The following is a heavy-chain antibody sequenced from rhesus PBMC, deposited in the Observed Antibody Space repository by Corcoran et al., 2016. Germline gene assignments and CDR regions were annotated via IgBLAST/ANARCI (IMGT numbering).Heavy chain of an antibody. J-gene: IGHJ4*01. CDR2: FYGSGGST. CDR1: GYSISSGYD. V-gene: IGHV4-76*01. CDR3: ARRRIAAATYYFDY. D-gene: IGHD6-31*01. Sequence: QVQLQESGPGVVKPSETLSLTCAVSGYSISSGYDWSWIRQPPGKGLEWIGYFYGSGGSTNYNPSLKNRGTISKDTSKNQCALKLSAVTAADTAVYYCARRRIAAATYYFDYWGQGVLVTVSS.